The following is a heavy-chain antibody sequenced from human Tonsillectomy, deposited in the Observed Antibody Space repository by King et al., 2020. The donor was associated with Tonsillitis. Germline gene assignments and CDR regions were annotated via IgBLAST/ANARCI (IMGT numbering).Heavy chain of an antibody. Sequence: QLVQSGAEVKKPGSSVKVSCKASGGTFSNYAISWVRQAPGQGLEWMGGIIPIFGTANYAQKFQGRVPITADESTSTAYMELSSLRSEDTAVDYCARGTRMEERMDVWGQGTTVTVSS. CDR1: GGTFSNYA. J-gene: IGHJ6*02. CDR2: IIPIFGTA. V-gene: IGHV1-69*12. CDR3: ARGTRMEERMDV. D-gene: IGHD1-26*01.